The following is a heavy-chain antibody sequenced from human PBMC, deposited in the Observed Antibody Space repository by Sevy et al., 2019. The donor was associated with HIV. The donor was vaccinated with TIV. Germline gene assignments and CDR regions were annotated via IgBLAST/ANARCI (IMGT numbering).Heavy chain of an antibody. CDR1: GFSFGTYS. V-gene: IGHV3-30*04. CDR2: IWYDGSKQ. CDR3: ARGPDTEISLHHVMRSFEWVFRGKSFDY. D-gene: IGHD3-3*01. J-gene: IGHJ4*02. Sequence: GGSLRLSCEGSGFSFGTYSMHWVRQAPGKGLEWVGVIWYDGSKQSYPDPVKGRVTFSRNNSKSTKNLDMNALRAEDTAVYYCARGPDTEISLHHVMRSFEWVFRGKSFDYWGQGALVTVSS.